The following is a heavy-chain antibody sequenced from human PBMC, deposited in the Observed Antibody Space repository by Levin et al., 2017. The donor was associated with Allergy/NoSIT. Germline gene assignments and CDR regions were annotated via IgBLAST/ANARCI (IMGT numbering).Heavy chain of an antibody. D-gene: IGHD6-13*01. J-gene: IGHJ3*02. CDR2: INWNSDKI. CDR3: ARSVAAAATTAVWDGFDI. CDR1: GFIFDDYA. V-gene: IGHV3-9*01. Sequence: LSLTCAASGFIFDDYAMHWVRQAPGKGLEWVSGINWNSDKIVYADSVKGRFTISRDNANNSLYLQMNSLRPEDTALYYCARSVAAAATTAVWDGFDIWGQGTMLTVSS.